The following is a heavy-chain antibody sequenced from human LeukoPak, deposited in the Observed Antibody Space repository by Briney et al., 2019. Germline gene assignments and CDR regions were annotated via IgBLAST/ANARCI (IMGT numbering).Heavy chain of an antibody. CDR3: ASGGTMWFGEYYYGMDV. J-gene: IGHJ6*02. V-gene: IGHV1-2*02. Sequence: ASVKVSCKASGYTFTGYYIHWVRQAPGQGLEWMGWINPHSGGTNYAQKFQGRVTITRDASASTAYMELSSLRSEDTAVYYCASGGTMWFGEYYYGMDVWGQGTTVTVSS. CDR2: INPHSGGT. D-gene: IGHD3-10*01. CDR1: GYTFTGYY.